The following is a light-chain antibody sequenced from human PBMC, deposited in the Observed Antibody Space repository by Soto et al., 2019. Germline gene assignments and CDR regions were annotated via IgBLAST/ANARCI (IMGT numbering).Light chain of an antibody. CDR3: QQYDTLPRT. CDR1: QRVDGNY. CDR2: GAS. Sequence: GERPTLSCRASQRVDGNYLAWYLQIPGQAPRLLIHGASNRATGIPDRFSGSGSGTDFTLTITRLEPEDSAMYYCQQYDTLPRTFGQGTKVDIK. J-gene: IGKJ1*01. V-gene: IGKV3-20*01.